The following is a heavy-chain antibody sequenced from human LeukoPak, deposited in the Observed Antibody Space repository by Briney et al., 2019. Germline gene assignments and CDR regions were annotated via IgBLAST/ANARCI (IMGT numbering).Heavy chain of an antibody. J-gene: IGHJ5*02. D-gene: IGHD3-16*01. CDR1: GGSFSGYY. Sequence: SETLSLTCAVYGGSFSGYYWSWIRQPPGKGLEWIGEINHSGSTNYNPSLKSRVTISVDTSKNQFSLKLSSVTAADTAVYYCARGRIWRIGFDPWGQGTLVTVSS. CDR2: INHSGST. V-gene: IGHV4-34*01. CDR3: ARGRIWRIGFDP.